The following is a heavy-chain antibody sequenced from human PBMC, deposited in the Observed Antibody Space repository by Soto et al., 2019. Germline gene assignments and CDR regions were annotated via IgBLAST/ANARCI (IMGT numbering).Heavy chain of an antibody. V-gene: IGHV4-39*01. Sequence: QLQLQESGPGLVKPSETLSLTCTVSGGSISSSSYYWGWIRQPPGKGLEWIGSIYYSGSTYYNPSLKVRVTISVDTSKNQFSLKLSSVTAADTAVYYCARPRLPRRQIAAAGMVYFGYWGQGTLVTVSS. CDR1: GGSISSSSYY. J-gene: IGHJ4*02. CDR3: ARPRLPRRQIAAAGMVYFGY. CDR2: IYYSGST. D-gene: IGHD6-13*01.